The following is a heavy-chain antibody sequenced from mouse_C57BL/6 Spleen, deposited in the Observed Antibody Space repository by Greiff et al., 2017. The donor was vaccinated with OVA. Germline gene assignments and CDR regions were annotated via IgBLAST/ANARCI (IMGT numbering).Heavy chain of an antibody. CDR2: IDPETGGP. V-gene: IGHV1-15*01. Sequence: QVQLQQSGAELVRPGASVTLSCKASGYTFTDYDMHWVKQTPVHGLEWIGAIDPETGGPAYNQKFKGKAILTADKSSSTAYMELRSLTSEDSAVYYCNYYYGSSPWYFDVWGTGTTVTVSS. CDR3: NYYYGSSPWYFDV. J-gene: IGHJ1*03. D-gene: IGHD1-1*01. CDR1: GYTFTDYD.